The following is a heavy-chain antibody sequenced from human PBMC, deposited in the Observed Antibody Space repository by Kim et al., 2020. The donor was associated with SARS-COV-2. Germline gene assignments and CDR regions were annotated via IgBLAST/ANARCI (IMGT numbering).Heavy chain of an antibody. J-gene: IGHJ4*02. CDR2: ISWNSGSI. Sequence: GGSLRLSCAASGFTLSDYAMHWVRQAPGKGLEWVSGISWNSGSIGYADSVKGRFTISRDNAKNSLYLQMNSLRAEDTALYYCAKDTAAGTHWGQGTLVTVSS. CDR3: AKDTAAGTH. D-gene: IGHD6-13*01. V-gene: IGHV3-9*01. CDR1: GFTLSDYA.